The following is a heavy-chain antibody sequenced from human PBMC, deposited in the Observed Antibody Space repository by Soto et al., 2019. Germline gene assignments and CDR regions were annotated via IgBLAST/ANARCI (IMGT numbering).Heavy chain of an antibody. CDR2: INAGNGNT. V-gene: IGHV1-3*01. J-gene: IGHJ6*02. D-gene: IGHD6-19*01. CDR1: GYTFTSYA. CDR3: ARDLQYSIGWYGGVADGRMDV. Sequence: ASVKVSCKASGYTFTSYAMHWVRQAPGQRLEWMGWINAGNGNTKYSQKFQGRVTITRDTSASTAYMELSSLRSEDTAVYYCARDLQYSIGWYGGVADGRMDVCGQGTTVTVSS.